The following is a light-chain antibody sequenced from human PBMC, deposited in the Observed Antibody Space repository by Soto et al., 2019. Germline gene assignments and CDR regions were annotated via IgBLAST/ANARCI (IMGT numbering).Light chain of an antibody. CDR3: QQDNNWPPVT. J-gene: IGKJ1*01. CDR1: QSVSSN. V-gene: IGKV3-15*01. CDR2: GAS. Sequence: EIVMTQSPATLSVSPGERATLSCRASQSVSSNLAWYQQKPGQGPRLLIYGASTRATGIPARFSGSGSGTEFTLTISSLQYEDFAVYYCQQDNNWPPVTFGQGTKVEIK.